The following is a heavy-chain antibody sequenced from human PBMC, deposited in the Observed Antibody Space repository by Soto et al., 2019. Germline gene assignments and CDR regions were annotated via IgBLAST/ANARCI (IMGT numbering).Heavy chain of an antibody. CDR3: ARDRLYGSSWYDY. CDR1: GFTFSSYA. CDR2: TSYDGSNK. Sequence: QVQLVESGGGVVQPGRSLRLSCAASGFTFSSYAMHWVRQAPGKGLEWVAVTSYDGSNKYYADSVKGRFTISRDNSKNTLYLQMNSRSAEDTAVYYCARDRLYGSSWYDYWGQGTLVTVSS. V-gene: IGHV3-30-3*01. J-gene: IGHJ4*02. D-gene: IGHD6-13*01.